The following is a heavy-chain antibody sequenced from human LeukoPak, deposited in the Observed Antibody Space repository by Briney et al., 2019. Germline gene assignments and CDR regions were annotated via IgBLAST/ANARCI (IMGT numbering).Heavy chain of an antibody. Sequence: PGGSLRLSCEASGVTFNSYVMSWVRQAPGKGPERVSGISGSGSGTYYADSVKGRFAISRDNSKNTLYLQMNSLRVEDTAVYYCVQEGPRGLAFDIWGQGTKVTVSS. V-gene: IGHV3-23*01. J-gene: IGHJ3*02. CDR1: GVTFNSYV. CDR2: ISGSGSGT. CDR3: VQEGPRGLAFDI.